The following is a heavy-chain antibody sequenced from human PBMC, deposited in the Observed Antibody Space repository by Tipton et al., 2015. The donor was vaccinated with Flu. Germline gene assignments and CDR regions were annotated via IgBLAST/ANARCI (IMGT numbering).Heavy chain of an antibody. J-gene: IGHJ4*02. Sequence: SLRLSCAASGFTFSNAWMSWVRQAPGKGLEWVGRIKSKTDGGTTDYAAPVKGRFTISRDDSKNTLYLQMNSLKTEDTAVYYCTTTPRGRGGYSYAMAVYWGQGTLVTVSS. V-gene: IGHV3-15*01. CDR1: GFTFSNAW. CDR2: IKSKTDGGTT. D-gene: IGHD5-18*01. CDR3: TTTPRGRGGYSYAMAVY.